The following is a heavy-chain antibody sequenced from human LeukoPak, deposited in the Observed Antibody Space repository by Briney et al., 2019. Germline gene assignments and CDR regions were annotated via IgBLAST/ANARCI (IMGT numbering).Heavy chain of an antibody. CDR2: ISGSGGST. CDR3: ARAVAGSFDY. CDR1: GFTFSSYA. D-gene: IGHD6-19*01. V-gene: IGHV3-23*01. Sequence: GGSLRLSCAASGFTFSSYAMSWVRQAPWKGLEWVSAISGSGGSTYYADSVKGRFTISRDNSKNTLYLQMNSLRAEDTAVYYRARAVAGSFDYWGQGTLVTVSS. J-gene: IGHJ4*02.